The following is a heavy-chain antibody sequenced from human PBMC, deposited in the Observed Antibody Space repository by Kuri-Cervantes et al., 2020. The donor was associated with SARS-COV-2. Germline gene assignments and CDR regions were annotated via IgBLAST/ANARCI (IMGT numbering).Heavy chain of an antibody. CDR3: AKTTMVQGVIISGWIDY. CDR1: GFTFSSYA. V-gene: IGHV3-23*03. CDR2: IYSGGSST. Sequence: GESLKISCAASGFTFSSYAMSWVRQAPGKGLEWVSVIYSGGSSTYYADSVKGRFTISRDNSKNTLYLQMSSLRAEDTAVYYCAKTTMVQGVIISGWIDYWGKGTLVTVSS. D-gene: IGHD3-10*01. J-gene: IGHJ4*02.